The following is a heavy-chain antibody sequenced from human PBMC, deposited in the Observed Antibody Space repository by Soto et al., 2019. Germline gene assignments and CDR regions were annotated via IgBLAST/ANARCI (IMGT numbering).Heavy chain of an antibody. D-gene: IGHD6-19*01. Sequence: QVQLVQSGAEVKKPAASVKVSCKASGYTFISYGISWVRQAPGQGLEWMGWINAFNGNTNYAQKLQDRVTITRDTSTSIAYLELRSLRSDDTAVYYCARDPVAGTYFDYWGQGTLVTVSS. J-gene: IGHJ4*02. CDR1: GYTFISYG. CDR2: INAFNGNT. CDR3: ARDPVAGTYFDY. V-gene: IGHV1-18*01.